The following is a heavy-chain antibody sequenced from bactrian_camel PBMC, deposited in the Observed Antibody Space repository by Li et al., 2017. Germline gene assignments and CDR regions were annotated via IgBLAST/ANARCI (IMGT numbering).Heavy chain of an antibody. Sequence: HVQLVESGGGSVQPGETLRLSCATSGFTFDDVDMGWYRQAPGDECELIAQIWPGGTTYYADSVKGRFTISQDNMKNTVYLQMNSLKPEDMGMYYCAAIFSVGDSCPPATDSGGRHYSESGYWGQGTQVTVS. D-gene: IGHD2*01. V-gene: IGHV3S60*01. J-gene: IGHJ6*01. CDR1: GFTFDDVD. CDR2: IWPGGTT. CDR3: AAIFSVGDSCPPATDSGGRHYSESGY.